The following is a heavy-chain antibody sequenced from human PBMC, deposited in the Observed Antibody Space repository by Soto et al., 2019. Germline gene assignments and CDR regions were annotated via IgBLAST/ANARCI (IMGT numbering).Heavy chain of an antibody. Sequence: QVQLQESGPGLVKPSGTLSLTCAVSGGSISTSNWWSWVRQPPGKGLEWIGEVYRTGSTNYNPSLESRLTISVAKSTNPFSLKLTSVTAADTAVYYCARARATIAAAAIFDCGGQGTLVTVSS. CDR3: ARARATIAAAAIFDC. J-gene: IGHJ4*02. V-gene: IGHV4-4*02. CDR2: VYRTGST. D-gene: IGHD6-13*01. CDR1: GGSISTSNW.